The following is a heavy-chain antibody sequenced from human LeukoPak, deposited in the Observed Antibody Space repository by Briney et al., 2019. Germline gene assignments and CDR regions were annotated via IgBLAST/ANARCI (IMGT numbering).Heavy chain of an antibody. D-gene: IGHD1-14*01. Sequence: GGSLRLSCAASGFTFDDYTMHWVRQAPGKGLEWVSLIRWDGGSTYYADSGKGRFTISRDNSKNSLYLQMNSLRTEDTALYYCAKGTGRSTLNWFDRWGQGTLVTVSS. CDR2: IRWDGGST. V-gene: IGHV3-43*01. J-gene: IGHJ5*02. CDR1: GFTFDDYT. CDR3: AKGTGRSTLNWFDR.